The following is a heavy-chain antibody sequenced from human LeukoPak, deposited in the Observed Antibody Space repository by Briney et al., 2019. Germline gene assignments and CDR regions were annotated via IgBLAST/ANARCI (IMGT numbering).Heavy chain of an antibody. Sequence: SESLRLSCAVSGCSISSYYMSWVRQPPGKGLEWVSYIYYSGSTNYNPSLKSRVTISVDTSKNQFSLKLSSVTAADTAVYFCARDSRTSVTIAFDVWGQGTIVTVSS. J-gene: IGHJ3*01. CDR2: IYYSGST. V-gene: IGHV4-59*01. CDR1: GCSISSYY. D-gene: IGHD4-17*01. CDR3: ARDSRTSVTIAFDV.